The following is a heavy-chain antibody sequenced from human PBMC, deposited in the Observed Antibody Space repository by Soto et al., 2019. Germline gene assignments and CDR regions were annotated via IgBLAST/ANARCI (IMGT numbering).Heavy chain of an antibody. CDR1: GFTFSSYA. CDR3: ARGINSTSCYYFDY. J-gene: IGHJ4*02. CDR2: ISYDGSNK. V-gene: IGHV3-30-3*01. D-gene: IGHD2-2*01. Sequence: PGESLKISCAASGFTFSSYAMHWVRQAPGKGLEWVAVISYDGSNKYYADSVKGRFTISRDNSKNTLYLQMNSLRAEDTAVYYCARGINSTSCYYFDYWGQGTLVTVSS.